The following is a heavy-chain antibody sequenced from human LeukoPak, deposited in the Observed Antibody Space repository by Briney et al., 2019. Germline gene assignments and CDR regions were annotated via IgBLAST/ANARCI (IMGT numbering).Heavy chain of an antibody. V-gene: IGHV4-39*01. CDR1: GGSISSSSYY. J-gene: IGHJ4*02. CDR3: VRVYSNYAVDY. CDR2: IYYSGST. Sequence: SETLSLTCTVSGGSISSSSYYWGWIRQPPGKGLEWIGSIYYSGSTYYNPSLKSRVTISVDTSKNQFSLKLNSVTAADTAVYYCVRVYSNYAVDYWGQGTLVTVSS. D-gene: IGHD4-11*01.